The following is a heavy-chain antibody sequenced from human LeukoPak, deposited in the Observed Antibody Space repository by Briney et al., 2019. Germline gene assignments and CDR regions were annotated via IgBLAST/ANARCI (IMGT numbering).Heavy chain of an antibody. CDR2: ISSSSRCI. J-gene: IGHJ4*02. CDR3: ARDLSVGSKPDLGFDY. V-gene: IGHV3-21*01. CDR1: GFTFSSYN. Sequence: GGSLRLSCVASGFTFSSYNMNWVRQAPGKGLEWVSSISSSSRCIYYTDSVKGRFTISRDNAKNSLYLQMNSLRAEDTAVYYCARDLSVGSKPDLGFDYWGQGTLVTVSS. D-gene: IGHD1-26*01.